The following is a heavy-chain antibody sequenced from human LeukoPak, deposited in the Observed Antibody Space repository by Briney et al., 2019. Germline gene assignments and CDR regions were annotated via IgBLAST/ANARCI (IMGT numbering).Heavy chain of an antibody. CDR2: IYTSGST. CDR3: ARASGSYHNYYYYYMDV. D-gene: IGHD1-26*01. Sequence: PSETLSLTCTVSGDSISSYYWSWIRQPAGKGLEWIGRIYTSGSTNYNPSLKSRVTMSVDTSKNKFSLKLSSVTAADTAVYYCARASGSYHNYYYYYMDVWGKGTTVTVSS. J-gene: IGHJ6*03. CDR1: GDSISSYY. V-gene: IGHV4-4*07.